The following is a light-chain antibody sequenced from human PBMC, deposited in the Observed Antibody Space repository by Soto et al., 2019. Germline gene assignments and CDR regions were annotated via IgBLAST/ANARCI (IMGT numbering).Light chain of an antibody. CDR1: QVIGSRY. V-gene: IGKV3-20*01. CDR3: QQFGSSIPHT. CDR2: GAS. Sequence: EIVMTQSPGTLSLSPGERATISCRASQVIGSRYLAWYHQKSGQAPRLLIYGASSRATGIPDRFSGSGSGTDFTLTISRREPDDFRVYYCQQFGSSIPHTFGQGTKLESK. J-gene: IGKJ2*01.